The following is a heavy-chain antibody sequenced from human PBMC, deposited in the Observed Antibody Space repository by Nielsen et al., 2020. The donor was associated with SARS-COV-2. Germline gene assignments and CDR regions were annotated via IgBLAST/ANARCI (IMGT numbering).Heavy chain of an antibody. CDR3: ARGSTY. D-gene: IGHD5/OR15-5a*01. CDR1: GFTFSSYG. CDR2: ISYDGNNK. J-gene: IGHJ4*01. Sequence: GESLKISCAASGFTFSSYGMHWVRQAPGKGLEWVAVISYDGNNKYYADSVKGRFTISGDDAKNSLYLQMNNLRVEDTAIYYCARGSTYWGPGTVVTVSS. V-gene: IGHV3-30*03.